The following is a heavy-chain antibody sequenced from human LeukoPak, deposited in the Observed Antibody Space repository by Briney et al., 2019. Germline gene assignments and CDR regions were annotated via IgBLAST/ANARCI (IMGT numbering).Heavy chain of an antibody. CDR1: GFTFSTYS. Sequence: GGSLRLSCAASGFTFSTYSMNWVRQAPGKGLEWVSVIYSGGSTYYADSVKGRFTISRDNSKNTLYLQMNSLRAEDTAVYYCARGWPLAGYYQWGQGTLVTVSS. D-gene: IGHD3-9*01. J-gene: IGHJ4*02. V-gene: IGHV3-66*02. CDR3: ARGWPLAGYYQ. CDR2: IYSGGST.